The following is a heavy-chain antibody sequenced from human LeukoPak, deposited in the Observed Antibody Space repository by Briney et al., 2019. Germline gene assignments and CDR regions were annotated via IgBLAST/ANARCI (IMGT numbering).Heavy chain of an antibody. CDR1: GGSFSGYY. V-gene: IGHV4-34*01. Sequence: SETLSLTCAVYGGSFSGYYWSWIRQPPGKGLEWIGEINHSGSTNYNPSLKIRVTISVDTSKNQFSLKLSSVTAADTAVYYCARLKRYYGSGSYYKTFDYWGQGTLVTVSS. CDR3: ARLKRYYGSGSYYKTFDY. D-gene: IGHD3-10*01. CDR2: INHSGST. J-gene: IGHJ4*02.